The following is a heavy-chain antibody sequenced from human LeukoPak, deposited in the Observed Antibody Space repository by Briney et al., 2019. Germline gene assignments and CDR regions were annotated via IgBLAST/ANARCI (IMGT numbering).Heavy chain of an antibody. CDR1: GFTVSSNC. D-gene: IGHD5-18*01. Sequence: GGSLRLSCAASGFTVSSNCMTWVRQAPGMGLEWVSFLCSGGSTYYADSVKGRFTISTDNSKNTLYLQMNGLRAEDTAVYYCARKVGYGYALDYWGQGTLVTVSS. J-gene: IGHJ4*02. V-gene: IGHV3-53*01. CDR3: ARKVGYGYALDY. CDR2: LCSGGST.